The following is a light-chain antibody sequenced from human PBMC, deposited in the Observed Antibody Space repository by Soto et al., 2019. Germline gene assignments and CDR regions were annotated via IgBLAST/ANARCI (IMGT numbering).Light chain of an antibody. V-gene: IGKV3-20*01. J-gene: IGKJ1*01. CDR1: QSVSSTY. CDR2: AAS. Sequence: DIVLTQSPGTLSLSPGERATLSCRASQSVSSTYSAWYQQKPGQAPRLLIFAASNRATGIPDRFSGSGSGTDFTLTISSLEPEDFALYYCQHYGSSPPWTFGQGTKVEVK. CDR3: QHYGSSPPWT.